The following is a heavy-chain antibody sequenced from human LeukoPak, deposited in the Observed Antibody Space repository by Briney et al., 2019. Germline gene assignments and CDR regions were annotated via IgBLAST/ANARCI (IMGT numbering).Heavy chain of an antibody. CDR1: GGSFSGYY. Sequence: SETLSLTCAVYGGSFSGYYWSWIHQPPGKGLEWIGEINHSGSTNYNPSLKSRVTISVDTSKNQFSLKLSSVTAADTAVYYCAGSGLVTXFXXYXXXXXVWGXXXTXTVSS. D-gene: IGHD3/OR15-3a*01. J-gene: IGHJ6*01. CDR3: AGSGLVTXFXXYXXXXXV. V-gene: IGHV4-34*01. CDR2: INHSGST.